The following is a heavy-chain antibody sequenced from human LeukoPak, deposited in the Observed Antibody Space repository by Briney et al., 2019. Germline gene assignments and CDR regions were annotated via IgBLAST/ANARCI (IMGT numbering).Heavy chain of an antibody. CDR1: GYTFTGYC. Sequence: ASVTVSCKASGYTFTGYCMHWVRQAPGQGLEWMGWINPNSGGTNYAQKFQGRVTITTDESTSTAYMELSSLRSEDTAVYYCASSWVGATYYYYYMDVWGKGTTVTVSS. V-gene: IGHV1-2*02. J-gene: IGHJ6*03. CDR2: INPNSGGT. D-gene: IGHD1-26*01. CDR3: ASSWVGATYYYYYMDV.